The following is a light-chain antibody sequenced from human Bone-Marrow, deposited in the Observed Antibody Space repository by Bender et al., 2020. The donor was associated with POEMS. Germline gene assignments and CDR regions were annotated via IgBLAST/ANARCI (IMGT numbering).Light chain of an antibody. CDR3: CSFATSNTWV. V-gene: IGLV2-11*01. J-gene: IGLJ3*02. CDR2: DVS. CDR1: SSDVGGYKS. Sequence: QSALTQPPSVSGSPGQSVTISCTGTSSDVGGYKSVSWYQQHPGKAPKLMIYDVSKRPSGVPDRFSGSKSGNTASLTISGLQAEDEADYYCCSFATSNTWVFGGGTKVTVL.